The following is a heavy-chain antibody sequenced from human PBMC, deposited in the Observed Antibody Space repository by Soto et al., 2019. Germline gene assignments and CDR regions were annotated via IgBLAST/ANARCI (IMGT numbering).Heavy chain of an antibody. CDR3: ARGEYSRTGDWFDP. CDR2: IYYSGST. CDR1: GGSISSGGYY. J-gene: IGHJ5*02. Sequence: QVQLQESGPGLVKPSQTLSLTCTVSGGSISSGGYYWSWIRQHPGKDLEWIGYIYYSGSTHYNPSLKSRVTISVDTSKHQFSLNLTSVTAADTAVYYCARGEYSRTGDWFDPWGQGSLVTVSS. D-gene: IGHD6-6*01. V-gene: IGHV4-31*03.